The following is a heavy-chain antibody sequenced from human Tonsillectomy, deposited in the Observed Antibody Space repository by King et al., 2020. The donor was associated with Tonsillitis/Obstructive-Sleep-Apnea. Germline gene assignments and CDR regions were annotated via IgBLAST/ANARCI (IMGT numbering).Heavy chain of an antibody. CDR3: TTRGNSYGSGSFWIEYYYYMDV. V-gene: IGHV3-15*01. Sequence: VQLVESGGGLVEPGGSLRLSCVASEFTFTNAWMSWVRQAPGKGPEWLGRIKSKTDGGTTEYAEVGKGRFTISRDDSRNTLYLQMNSLKTEDTAVYYCTTRGNSYGSGSFWIEYYYYMDVWGKGTTVTVAS. J-gene: IGHJ6*03. CDR1: EFTFTNAW. CDR2: IKSKTDGGTT. D-gene: IGHD3-10*01.